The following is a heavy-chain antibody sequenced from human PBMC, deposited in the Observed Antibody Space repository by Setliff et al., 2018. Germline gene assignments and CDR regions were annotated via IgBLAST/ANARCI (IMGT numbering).Heavy chain of an antibody. CDR1: TFSDYG. D-gene: IGHD3-22*01. CDR2: TIPIFGTT. CDR3: VREGVDSRSSTDYRYYMDV. Sequence: TFSDYGISWVRQAPGQGLEWMGGTIPIFGTTDYAQKFQGRVTIITDESTSTAFMQLSSLRSEDTAVYYCVREGVDSRSSTDYRYYMDVWGKGTTVTVSS. V-gene: IGHV1-69*05. J-gene: IGHJ6*03.